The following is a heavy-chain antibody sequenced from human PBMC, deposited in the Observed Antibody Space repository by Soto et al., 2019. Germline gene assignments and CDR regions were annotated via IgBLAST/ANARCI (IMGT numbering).Heavy chain of an antibody. CDR3: TRRFSDGWYSDY. V-gene: IGHV3-33*01. CDR2: IWYDGSNE. CDR1: GFIFSGYG. Sequence: QVQLVESGGGVVQPGRSLRLSCAASGFIFSGYGMHWVRQAPGKGLEWVAVIWYDGSNENYAASVKGRFTISRDNTKNTLYLQMNSLRAEDTAVYYCTRRFSDGWYSDYWGQGTLVTVSS. J-gene: IGHJ4*02. D-gene: IGHD6-19*01.